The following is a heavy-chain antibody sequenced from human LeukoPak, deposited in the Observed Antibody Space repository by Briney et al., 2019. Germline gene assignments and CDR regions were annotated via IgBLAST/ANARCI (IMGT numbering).Heavy chain of an antibody. Sequence: GASVKVSCKASGYTFTSYGISWVRQAPGQGLEWMGWISAYNGNTNYAQKLQGRVTMTTDTSTSTAYMELRSLRSDDTAVYSCARSPFTFRFLEWFPYFDYWGQGTLVTVS. V-gene: IGHV1-18*01. CDR1: GYTFTSYG. J-gene: IGHJ4*02. CDR3: ARSPFTFRFLEWFPYFDY. CDR2: ISAYNGNT. D-gene: IGHD3-3*01.